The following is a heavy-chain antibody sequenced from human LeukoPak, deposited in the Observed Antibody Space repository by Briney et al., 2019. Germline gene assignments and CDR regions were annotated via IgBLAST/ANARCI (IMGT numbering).Heavy chain of an antibody. D-gene: IGHD3-10*01. J-gene: IGHJ4*02. CDR2: IYPGDSDT. CDR3: ARQTYYYGSGSYFYYFDY. Sequence: GESLKISCKGSGYSFTSCWIGWVRQMPGKGLEWMGIIYPGDSDTRYSPSFQCQVTISADKSISTAYLQWSSLKASDTAMYYCARQTYYYGSGSYFYYFDYWGQGTLVTVSS. CDR1: GYSFTSCW. V-gene: IGHV5-51*01.